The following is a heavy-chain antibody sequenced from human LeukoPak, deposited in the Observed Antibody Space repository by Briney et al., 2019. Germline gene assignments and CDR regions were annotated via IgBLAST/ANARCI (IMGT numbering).Heavy chain of an antibody. V-gene: IGHV4-59*01. J-gene: IGHJ3*02. D-gene: IGHD3-10*01. Sequence: PSETLSLTCTVSGGSISSYYWSWIRQPPGKGLEWIGYIYYSGSTNYNPSLKSRVTISVDTSKNQFSLKLSSVTAADTAVYYCARVPITMVRGPDRHRGAFDIWGQGTMVTVSS. CDR3: ARVPITMVRGPDRHRGAFDI. CDR2: IYYSGST. CDR1: GGSISSYY.